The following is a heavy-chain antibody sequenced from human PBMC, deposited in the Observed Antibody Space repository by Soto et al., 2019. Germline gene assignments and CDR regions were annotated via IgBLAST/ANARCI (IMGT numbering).Heavy chain of an antibody. CDR2: MNAANGNA. J-gene: IGHJ5*02. D-gene: IGHD2-21*02. CDR3: ARAVGIGVTGLDL. Sequence: QERLVQSGAELRRPGASVKISCRASGYNFPSSNVNWVRQASGQGPEWLGWMNAANGNAAFARDFQGRGTRTRELFTDTAYLELGGLSSGDTAMYYCARAVGIGVTGLDLWGPGTFVTVS. CDR1: GYNFPSSN. V-gene: IGHV1-8*01.